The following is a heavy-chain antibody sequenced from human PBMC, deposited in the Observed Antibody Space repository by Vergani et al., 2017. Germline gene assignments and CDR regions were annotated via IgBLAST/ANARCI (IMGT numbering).Heavy chain of an antibody. D-gene: IGHD1-26*01. Sequence: QVQLQESGPGLVKPSETLSLTCTVSGGSISSYYWSWIRQPPGKGLEWIGYIYYSGSTNYNPSLKSRVTISVDTSKNQFSLKLSSVTAADTAVYYCARQHFPSYYGKNWFDPWGQGTLVTVSS. CDR3: ARQHFPSYYGKNWFDP. J-gene: IGHJ5*02. CDR2: IYYSGST. CDR1: GGSISSYY. V-gene: IGHV4-59*01.